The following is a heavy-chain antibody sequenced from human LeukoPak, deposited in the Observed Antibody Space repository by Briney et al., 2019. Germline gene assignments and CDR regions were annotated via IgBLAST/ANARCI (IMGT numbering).Heavy chain of an antibody. CDR1: GFTFSNFA. CDR3: ARELYFDWSFYFDY. J-gene: IGHJ4*02. D-gene: IGHD3-9*01. V-gene: IGHV3-30*04. Sequence: QPGGSLRLSCAASGFTFSNFAMHWVRQAPGKGLEWVAVISYDGSNKYYADSVKGRFTISRDNSKNTLYLQMNSLRAEDTAVYYCARELYFDWSFYFDYWGQGTLVTVSS. CDR2: ISYDGSNK.